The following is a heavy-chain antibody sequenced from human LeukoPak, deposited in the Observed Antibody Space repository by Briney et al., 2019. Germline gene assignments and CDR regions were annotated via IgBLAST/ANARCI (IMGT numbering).Heavy chain of an antibody. D-gene: IGHD1-1*01. V-gene: IGHV1-46*01. Sequence: ASVKVSCKASGYTFTTYYMHWVRQAPGEGLEWMGLINPSGGSTYYAQKFLGRVTMTRDTSTSTVYMELSSLTSGDTAVYYCARSAQRGTELDYWGQGIVVTVSS. CDR3: ARSAQRGTELDY. J-gene: IGHJ4*02. CDR1: GYTFTTYY. CDR2: INPSGGST.